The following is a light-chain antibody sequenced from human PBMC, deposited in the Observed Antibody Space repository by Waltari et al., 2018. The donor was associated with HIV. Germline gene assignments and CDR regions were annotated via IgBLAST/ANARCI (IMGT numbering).Light chain of an antibody. CDR1: KLGDKY. V-gene: IGLV3-1*01. CDR2: ADS. CDR3: RAWDSSTVV. J-gene: IGLJ2*01. Sequence: SYALTQPPSVSVSPGQTASITCSGDKLGDKYACWYQQKPGQSPVLLIYADSRRPSGIPERFSGSKSGNTATLTIRGTQAMDEADYYCRAWDSSTVVFGGGTKLTVL.